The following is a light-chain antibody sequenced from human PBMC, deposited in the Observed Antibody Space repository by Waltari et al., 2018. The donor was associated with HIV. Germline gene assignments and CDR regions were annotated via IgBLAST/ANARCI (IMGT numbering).Light chain of an antibody. CDR2: QND. J-gene: IGLJ3*02. CDR3: QSYDNNNPTWV. CDR1: RGSIAGTY. Sequence: FLLTQPHSVSDSPGKTVTISCTHTRGSIAGTYLQWYQQRPGRAPTPVIYQNDQRPSGVPARFSGSIDRSSSSASLIISGLKTEDEADYYCQSYDNNNPTWVFGGGTKLTVL. V-gene: IGLV6-57*03.